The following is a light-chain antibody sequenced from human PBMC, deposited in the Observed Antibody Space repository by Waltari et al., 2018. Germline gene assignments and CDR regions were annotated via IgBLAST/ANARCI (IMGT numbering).Light chain of an antibody. CDR3: CSYPGGHAVV. CDR2: EVS. V-gene: IGLV2-11*01. Sequence: QSALTQPRSVSGSPGQSVTISCTGTSSDVGAYNYVSWYKQHPGKAPKPIVFEVSKRPPGVPAHFSCTKSTNTASLTISGRQAADESDYNCCSYPGGHAVVFGGGTKLTV. CDR1: SSDVGAYNY. J-gene: IGLJ2*01.